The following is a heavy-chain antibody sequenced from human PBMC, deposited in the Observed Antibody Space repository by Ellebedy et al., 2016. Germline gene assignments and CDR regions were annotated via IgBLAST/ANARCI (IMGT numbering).Heavy chain of an antibody. CDR1: GFIFSSHW. D-gene: IGHD1-26*01. J-gene: IGHJ4*02. V-gene: IGHV3-74*01. Sequence: GESLKISCSVSGFIFSSHWMHWVRQVPGKGLVWVSRINGDGTTTNYADSVRGRFTVSRDNAKNTLYLQMNSLRDEDSALYYCAKWYSGSFGGLDSWGQGTLVTVSS. CDR3: AKWYSGSFGGLDS. CDR2: INGDGTTT.